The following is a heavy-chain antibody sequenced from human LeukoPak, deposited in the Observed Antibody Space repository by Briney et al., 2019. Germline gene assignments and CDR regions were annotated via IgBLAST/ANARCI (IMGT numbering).Heavy chain of an antibody. CDR3: ATGQMGLWFGELLSIDY. Sequence: SETLSLTCTVSGGSISSSSYYWGWLRQPPGKGLEWIGSIYYSGSTYYNPSLKSRVTISVDTSKNQFSLKLSSVTAADTAVYYCATGQMGLWFGELLSIDYWGQGTLVTVSS. D-gene: IGHD3-10*01. CDR1: GGSISSSSYY. V-gene: IGHV4-39*01. J-gene: IGHJ4*02. CDR2: IYYSGST.